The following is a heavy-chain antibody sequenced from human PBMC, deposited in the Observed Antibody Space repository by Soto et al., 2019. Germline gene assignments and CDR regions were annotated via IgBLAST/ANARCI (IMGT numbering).Heavy chain of an antibody. J-gene: IGHJ4*02. D-gene: IGHD3-22*01. CDR2: INYSGST. V-gene: IGHV4-34*01. CDR1: SGSFSGYY. CDR3: ATQYYSDRSGYYLDY. Sequence: PSETLSLTCAFVSGSFSGYYWSWIRQPPGTGLEWIGEINYSGSTNYNPSLKSRVPISVDTSKNQFSLKLSSVTAADTAVYYCATQYYSDRSGYYLDYWGQGTLVTVSS.